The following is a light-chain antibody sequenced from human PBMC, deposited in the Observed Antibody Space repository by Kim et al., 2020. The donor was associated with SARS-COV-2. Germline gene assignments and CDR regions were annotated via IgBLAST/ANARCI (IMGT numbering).Light chain of an antibody. Sequence: QAGLTQPPSVSKGLTQTATLTCTGSSHNVGDQGASWLQQRQGHTPKLLFYRNNNRPSGTSERLSASRSGNTASLTIIGLQPEDEADYYCTAWDTSLSTQVFGGGTQLTVL. CDR3: TAWDTSLSTQV. J-gene: IGLJ3*02. V-gene: IGLV10-54*01. CDR2: RNN. CDR1: SHNVGDQG.